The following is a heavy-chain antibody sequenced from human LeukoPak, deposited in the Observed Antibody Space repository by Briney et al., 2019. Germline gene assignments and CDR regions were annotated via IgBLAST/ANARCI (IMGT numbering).Heavy chain of an antibody. CDR2: INWNGGST. Sequence: GGSLRLSCAASGFTFDDYGMSWVRQAPGKGLEWVSGINWNGGSTGYADSVKGRFTISRDNAKNSLYLQMNSLRAEDTALYYCARVLRYDSSGYSPERSYYFDYWGQGTLVTVSS. D-gene: IGHD3-22*01. CDR3: ARVLRYDSSGYSPERSYYFDY. V-gene: IGHV3-20*04. CDR1: GFTFDDYG. J-gene: IGHJ4*02.